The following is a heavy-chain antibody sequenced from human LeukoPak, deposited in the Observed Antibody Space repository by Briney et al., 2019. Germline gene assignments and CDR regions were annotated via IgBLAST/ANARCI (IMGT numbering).Heavy chain of an antibody. CDR1: GGSPSGYS. CDR3: ARAGAIVVVPYAMITGFCALDY. D-gene: IGHD2-2*01. Sequence: SETLSLTCAVSGGSPSGYSCRGGSQPPGKGLEWIGEINHSGSTNYNPSLKSRVTISVDTSKNQFSLKLSSVTAANTAVYYCARAGAIVVVPYAMITGFCALDYWGQGTLVTVSS. V-gene: IGHV4-34*01. CDR2: INHSGST. J-gene: IGHJ4*02.